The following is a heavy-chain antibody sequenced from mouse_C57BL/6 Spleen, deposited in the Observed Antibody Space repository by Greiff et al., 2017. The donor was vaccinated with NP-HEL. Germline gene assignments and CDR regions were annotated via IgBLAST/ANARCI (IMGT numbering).Heavy chain of an antibody. D-gene: IGHD1-1*01. Sequence: QVQLQQPGAELVMPGASVKLSCKASGYTFTSYWMHWVKQRPGQGLEWIGEIDPSDSYTNYNQKFKGKSTLTVDKSSSTAYMQLSSLTSEDSAVYYCARMSYYGSSHAMDYWGQGTSVTVSS. J-gene: IGHJ4*01. CDR2: IDPSDSYT. CDR1: GYTFTSYW. V-gene: IGHV1-69*01. CDR3: ARMSYYGSSHAMDY.